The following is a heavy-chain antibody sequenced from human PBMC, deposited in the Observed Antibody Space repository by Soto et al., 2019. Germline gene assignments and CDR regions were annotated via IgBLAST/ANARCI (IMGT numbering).Heavy chain of an antibody. V-gene: IGHV3-33*01. CDR1: GFTFSSYG. CDR3: ARLQNWNFDY. Sequence: GGSLRLSCAASGFTFSSYGMHWVRQAPGKGLEWVAAIWYDGSYKYYADSVKGRFTISRDNSKNTLYLQMNSLRAEDTAVYYCARLQNWNFDYWGQGTLVTVSS. J-gene: IGHJ4*02. CDR2: IWYDGSYK. D-gene: IGHD1-1*01.